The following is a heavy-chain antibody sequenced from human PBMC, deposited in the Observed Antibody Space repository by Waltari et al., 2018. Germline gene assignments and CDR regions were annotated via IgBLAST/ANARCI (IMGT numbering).Heavy chain of an antibody. CDR3: VTTGVAGFY. D-gene: IGHD6-19*01. CDR1: GFTFSHSW. J-gene: IGHJ4*02. V-gene: IGHV3-74*01. Sequence: EVQLVESGGGLVQPGGSLRLSCAAYGFTFSHSWMYWVRQRPGKGLVWVSRISMDGSIVNYADSVKGRFTISRGNAKSTLFLQMNSLRVDDTALYYCVTTGVAGFYWGQGTRVTVSS. CDR2: ISMDGSIV.